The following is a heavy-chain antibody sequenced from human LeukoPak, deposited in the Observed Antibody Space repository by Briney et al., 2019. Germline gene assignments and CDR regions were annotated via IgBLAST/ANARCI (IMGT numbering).Heavy chain of an antibody. CDR1: GFTLISYE. J-gene: IGHJ4*01. CDR3: AREIAALGKYFDS. V-gene: IGHV3-48*03. D-gene: IGHD7-27*01. CDR2: ISRSGSAM. Sequence: PGGSLRLSCAASGFTLISYEVNWVRQAPGRGLEWVSYISRSGSAMYYADSVKGRFTISRDNAKNSLYLQMNSLRAEDTAVYYCAREIAALGKYFDSCGHGTLVTVSS.